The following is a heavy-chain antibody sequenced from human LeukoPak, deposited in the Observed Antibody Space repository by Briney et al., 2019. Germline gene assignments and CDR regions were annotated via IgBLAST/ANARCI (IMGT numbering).Heavy chain of an antibody. CDR3: AKRKLTVTQSHIDY. V-gene: IGHV3-23*01. Sequence: GGSLRLSCAASGFTFSNYAMSWVRQAPGKGLEWVSAISGSGGSTYYADSVKGRFTISRDNSKNTLYLQMNSLRAEDTAVYYCAKRKLTVTQSHIDYWGQGTLVTVSS. CDR1: GFTFSNYA. CDR2: ISGSGGST. D-gene: IGHD4-17*01. J-gene: IGHJ4*02.